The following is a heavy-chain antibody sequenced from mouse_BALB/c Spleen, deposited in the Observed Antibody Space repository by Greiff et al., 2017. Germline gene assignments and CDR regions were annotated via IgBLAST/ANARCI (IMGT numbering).Heavy chain of an antibody. D-gene: IGHD4-1*01. Sequence: VQLKQSGTVLARPGASVKMSCKASGYSFTSYWMHWVKQRPGQGLEWIGAIYPGNSDTSYNQKFKGKAKLTAVTSASTAYMELSSLTNEDSAVYYCTRKLQTGTWPYFDYWGQGTTRTVAS. CDR1: GYSFTSYW. J-gene: IGHJ2*01. CDR3: TRKLQTGTWPYFDY. CDR2: IYPGNSDT. V-gene: IGHV1-5*01.